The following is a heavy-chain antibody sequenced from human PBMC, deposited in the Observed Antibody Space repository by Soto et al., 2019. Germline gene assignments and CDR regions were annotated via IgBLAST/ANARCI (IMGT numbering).Heavy chain of an antibody. CDR2: FDPEDGET. J-gene: IGHJ4*02. Sequence: ASVKVSCKVSGYTLTELSMHWVRQAPGKGLEWMGGFDPEDGETIYAQKFQGRVTMTEDTSTDTAYMELSSLRSEDTAVCYCATAEVGATHVWYYFDYWGQGTLVTVSS. CDR3: ATAEVGATHVWYYFDY. CDR1: GYTLTELS. V-gene: IGHV1-24*01. D-gene: IGHD1-26*01.